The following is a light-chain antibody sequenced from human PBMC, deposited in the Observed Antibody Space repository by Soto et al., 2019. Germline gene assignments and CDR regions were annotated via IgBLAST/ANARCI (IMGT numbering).Light chain of an antibody. Sequence: QSALTQPASVSGSPGQSITISCTGTSSDVGGYNYVSWYQQHPGKAPKVMIYDVSNRPSGASNRFSGSKSGNTASLTISGLQAEDEADYYCTSYTSSSTLTVFGTGTKVTVL. CDR2: DVS. CDR1: SSDVGGYNY. V-gene: IGLV2-14*01. J-gene: IGLJ1*01. CDR3: TSYTSSSTLTV.